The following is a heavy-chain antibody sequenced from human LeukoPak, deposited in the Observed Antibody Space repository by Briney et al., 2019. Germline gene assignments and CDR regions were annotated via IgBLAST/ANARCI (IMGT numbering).Heavy chain of an antibody. Sequence: GGSLRLSCAASGFTFSDYYMSWVRQAPGKGLEWVSYISSSGSTIYYADSVKGRFTISRDNAKNSLYLQMNSLRAEDTAVYYCARGGRYCSSTSCYTGGFDYWGQGTLVTVSS. J-gene: IGHJ4*02. CDR3: ARGGRYCSSTSCYTGGFDY. V-gene: IGHV3-11*04. CDR2: ISSSGSTI. CDR1: GFTFSDYY. D-gene: IGHD2-2*02.